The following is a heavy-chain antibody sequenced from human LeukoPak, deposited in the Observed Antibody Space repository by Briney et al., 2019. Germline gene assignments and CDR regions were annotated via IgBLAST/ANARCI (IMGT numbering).Heavy chain of an antibody. CDR1: GGSFRGDYY. D-gene: IGHD4-11*01. CDR3: ARAPWAYGNYVHAFDI. CDR2: IYSGGRI. Sequence: PSETLSLTCTVSGGSFRGDYYWAWIRQPPGKGLEWIGSIYSGGRIYYNPSLKSRVSISIDTSNNDLSLKVTSVPAADTAGYYCARAPWAYGNYVHAFDIWGQGTMVTVSS. V-gene: IGHV4-39*07. J-gene: IGHJ3*02.